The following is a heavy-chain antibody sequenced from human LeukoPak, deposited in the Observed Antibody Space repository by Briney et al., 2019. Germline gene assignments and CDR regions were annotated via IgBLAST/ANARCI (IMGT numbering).Heavy chain of an antibody. V-gene: IGHV3-74*01. J-gene: IGHJ4*01. CDR3: QVRASASLGL. D-gene: IGHD1-1*01. CDR2: MNSAGTTI. CDR1: GFTISGFW. Sequence: GGSLRLSCAASGFTISGFWMHWVRQVPGEGLVWVARMNSAGTTINYADSVKGRFTISRDNVRNTLHLQMNNLSIEYTAVREVQVRASASLGLWGRGTLVTVS.